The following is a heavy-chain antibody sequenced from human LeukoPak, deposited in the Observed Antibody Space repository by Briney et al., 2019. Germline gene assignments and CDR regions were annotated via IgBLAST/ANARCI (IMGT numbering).Heavy chain of an antibody. Sequence: GGSLRLSCAASGFTFSSYSMNWVRQAPGKGLEWVSSISSSSSYIYYADLVKGRFTISRDNSKNSLYLQMNSLRAEDTALYYCAKVAVAGTKVYYFDYWGQGTLVTVSS. CDR3: AKVAVAGTKVYYFDY. D-gene: IGHD6-19*01. CDR1: GFTFSSYS. J-gene: IGHJ4*02. CDR2: ISSSSSYI. V-gene: IGHV3-21*04.